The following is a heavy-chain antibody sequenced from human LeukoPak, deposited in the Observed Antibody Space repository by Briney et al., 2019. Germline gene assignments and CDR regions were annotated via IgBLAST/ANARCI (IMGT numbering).Heavy chain of an antibody. V-gene: IGHV1-69*05. CDR1: GATFSSYA. Sequence: GASVKVSCKASGATFSSYAISWVRQAPGQGLEWMGGIIPIFGTANYAQKFQGRVTITTDESTSTAYMELSSLRSEDTAVYYCARVAIRYSGSYSALDYWGQGTLVTVSS. J-gene: IGHJ4*02. CDR2: IIPIFGTA. CDR3: ARVAIRYSGSYSALDY. D-gene: IGHD1-26*01.